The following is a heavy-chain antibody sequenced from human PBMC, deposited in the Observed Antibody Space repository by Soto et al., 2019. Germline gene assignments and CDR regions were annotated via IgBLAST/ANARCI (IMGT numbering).Heavy chain of an antibody. CDR2: ISPAGTTI. CDR1: GFSFSDYE. J-gene: IGHJ4*02. Sequence: GWSLRLSCAASGFSFSDYEMHWVRRAPGRGLEWVSYISPAGTTIYDADSVKGRFTISRDNAKNSLYLQMNSLRVEDTAVYYCARDMPRVFDDDTTTYAPGSLRFASCGQRTMVTDSS. V-gene: IGHV3-48*03. CDR3: ARDMPRVFDDDTTTYAPGSLRFAS. D-gene: IGHD2-2*01.